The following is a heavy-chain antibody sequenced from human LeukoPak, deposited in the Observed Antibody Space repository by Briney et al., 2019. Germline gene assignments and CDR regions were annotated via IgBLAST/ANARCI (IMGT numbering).Heavy chain of an antibody. V-gene: IGHV4-30-2*01. Sequence: SQTLSLTCAVSGGSISSGGYSWSWIRQPPGKGLEWIGYIYHSGSTYYNPSLKSRVTISVDRSKNQFSLKLGSVTAADTAVYYCARESSGGSCYDYWGQGTLVTVSS. D-gene: IGHD2-15*01. CDR2: IYHSGST. CDR3: ARESSGGSCYDY. J-gene: IGHJ4*02. CDR1: GGSISSGGYS.